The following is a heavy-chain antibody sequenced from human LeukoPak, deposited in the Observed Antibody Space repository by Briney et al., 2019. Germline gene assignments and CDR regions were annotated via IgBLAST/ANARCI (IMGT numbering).Heavy chain of an antibody. CDR1: GFTVSTNY. J-gene: IGHJ4*02. Sequence: GGSLRLSCAASGFTVSTNYMSWVRQAPGKGLEWVSVIYSGGTTYYADSVKGRFTISRDNSKNTLYLQMNSLRAEDTAVYYCARGLSSSGYGNFDYWAREPWSPSPQ. D-gene: IGHD5-12*01. V-gene: IGHV3-66*01. CDR2: IYSGGTT. CDR3: ARGLSSSGYGNFDY.